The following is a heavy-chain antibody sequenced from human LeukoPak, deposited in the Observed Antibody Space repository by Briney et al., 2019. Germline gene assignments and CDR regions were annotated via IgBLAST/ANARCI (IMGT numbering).Heavy chain of an antibody. CDR3: AREGPMGDIDY. Sequence: SETLSLTCTVSGGSISSYYWSWIRQPPGKGLEWIAYVYDSGSTNYNPSLKSRVTMSVDTSKNQFSLKLSSVTAADTAVYYCAREGPMGDIDYWGQGTLVTVSS. V-gene: IGHV4-59*01. D-gene: IGHD3-16*01. CDR2: VYDSGST. J-gene: IGHJ4*02. CDR1: GGSISSYY.